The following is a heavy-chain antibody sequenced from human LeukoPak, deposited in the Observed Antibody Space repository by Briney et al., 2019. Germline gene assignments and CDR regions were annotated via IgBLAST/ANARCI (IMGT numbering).Heavy chain of an antibody. J-gene: IGHJ4*02. CDR3: AKNIALTGEFDS. D-gene: IGHD7-27*01. CDR1: RYTFTSYD. V-gene: IGHV1-8*01. CDR2: MNPNSGNT. Sequence: ASVKVSCKASRYTFTSYDVNWFRQATGQGLEWMGWMNPNSGNTGYAQKFQGRVSLTRDTSISTAYLELISLRSEDTAVYYCAKNIALTGEFDSWGQGTLVTVSS.